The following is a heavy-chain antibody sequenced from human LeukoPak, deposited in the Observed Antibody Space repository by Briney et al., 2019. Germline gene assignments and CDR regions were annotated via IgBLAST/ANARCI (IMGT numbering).Heavy chain of an antibody. CDR1: GFTFSSYD. CDR3: ARDKEFSSGWYFDN. CDR2: ISSSGSGSTK. Sequence: GGSLRLSCAASGFTFSSYDMNWVRQAPGKGLEWVSYISSSGSGSTKFYADSVKGRFTISRDNAVNSLYLQMNSLRVEDTAVYYCARDKEFSSGWYFDNWGQGTLVTVSS. J-gene: IGHJ4*02. V-gene: IGHV3-48*03. D-gene: IGHD6-19*01.